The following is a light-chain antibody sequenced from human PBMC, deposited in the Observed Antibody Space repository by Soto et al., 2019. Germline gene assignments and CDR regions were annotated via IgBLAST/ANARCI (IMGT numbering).Light chain of an antibody. CDR3: QQYGSSQT. CDR2: SAS. J-gene: IGKJ5*01. CDR1: QGVGSTY. Sequence: EIVLTQSPCTVSWSLWYGXXRSXMASQGVGSTYLAWYQQKPGQAPRLLIYSASSRATGIPDRFSGSGSGTDFTLTISRLEPEDFAVYYCQQYGSSQTFGQGTRLEI. V-gene: IGKV3-20*01.